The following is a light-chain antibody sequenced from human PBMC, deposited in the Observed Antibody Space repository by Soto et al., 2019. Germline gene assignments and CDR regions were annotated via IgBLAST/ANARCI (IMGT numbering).Light chain of an antibody. J-gene: IGKJ2*01. CDR3: QHYGNSPRYT. Sequence: EIVLTQSPGTLSLSPGERATLSCRTSQTVNNNYFAWYQQKFGQAPRLLIYGASSRATGIPDRFSGSGSGTDFTLTISRLEPEDFAVYYCQHYGNSPRYTFGQGTKLEIK. CDR1: QTVNNNY. CDR2: GAS. V-gene: IGKV3-20*01.